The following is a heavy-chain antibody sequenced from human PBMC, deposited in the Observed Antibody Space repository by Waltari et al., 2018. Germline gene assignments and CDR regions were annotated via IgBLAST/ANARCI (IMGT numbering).Heavy chain of an antibody. V-gene: IGHV4-4*02. CDR1: GGFISSSHW. J-gene: IGHJ6*02. D-gene: IGHD2-8*02. Sequence: QVQLQESGPGLVKPTGTLSLASAVSGGFISSSHWWSCVRRSPGKGLDWFGEIYHDGTTNYNPSLKSRGTISVDKSKNQFSLMLSSVTAADTAVYYCSRVVLRQTWRVMDVWGQGTTVTVSS. CDR3: SRVVLRQTWRVMDV. CDR2: IYHDGTT.